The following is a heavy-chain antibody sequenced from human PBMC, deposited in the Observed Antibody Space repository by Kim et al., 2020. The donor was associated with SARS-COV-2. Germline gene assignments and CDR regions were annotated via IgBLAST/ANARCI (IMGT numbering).Heavy chain of an antibody. D-gene: IGHD6-19*01. CDR2: ISYDGSNK. J-gene: IGHJ4*02. CDR3: ARENSAVAGGGVYYFDS. CDR1: GFTFSSYG. Sequence: GGSLRLSCAASGFTFSSYGMHWVRQAPGKGLEWVAVISYDGSNKYYADSVKGRFTISRDNSKNTLYLQMNSLRAEDTAVYYCARENSAVAGGGVYYFDSWGQGTLVTVSP. V-gene: IGHV3-33*01.